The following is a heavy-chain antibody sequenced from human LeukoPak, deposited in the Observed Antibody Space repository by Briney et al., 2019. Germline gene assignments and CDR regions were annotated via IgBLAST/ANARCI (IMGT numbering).Heavy chain of an antibody. Sequence: GGALKISCKGSGYLLTSYWIAWVRQIPGQGLEWMGIIAPFYSDTRYTPSLQGQVIIPSDKSISTTYLQWSSLHASDTAMYFCARSERVGATASFDYWGQGTLVTVSS. D-gene: IGHD1-26*01. V-gene: IGHV5-51*01. J-gene: IGHJ4*02. CDR1: GYLLTSYW. CDR2: IAPFYSDT. CDR3: ARSERVGATASFDY.